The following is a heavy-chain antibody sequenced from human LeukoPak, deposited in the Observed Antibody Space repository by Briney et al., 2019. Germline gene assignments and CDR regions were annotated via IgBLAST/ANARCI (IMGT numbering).Heavy chain of an antibody. Sequence: GGSLRLSCAASGFRFSDYSMNWVRQTTGKGLEWVSTIGAADDTYYPGSVRGRFTISRERSKDSLYLQMNSLRAGDTAVYYCARGSGSHFDYWGQGTLVTVSS. CDR3: ARGSGSHFDY. CDR1: GFRFSDYS. D-gene: IGHD1-26*01. V-gene: IGHV3-13*04. J-gene: IGHJ4*02. CDR2: IGAADDT.